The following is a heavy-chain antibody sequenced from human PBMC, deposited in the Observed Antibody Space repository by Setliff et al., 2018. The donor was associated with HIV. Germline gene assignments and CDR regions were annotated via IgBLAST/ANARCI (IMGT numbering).Heavy chain of an antibody. J-gene: IGHJ4*02. CDR2: ILFDGTYK. V-gene: IGHV3-30*02. CDR3: AERGYSFGVQN. Sequence: GGSLRLSCTASGFTFGDYAMSWVRQAPGKGLDWVASILFDGTYKYYAASVKGRFTISRDNSKNTLFLQMGSLRTEDTAVYYCAERGYSFGVQNWGQGTLVTVS. CDR1: GFTFGDYA. D-gene: IGHD5-18*01.